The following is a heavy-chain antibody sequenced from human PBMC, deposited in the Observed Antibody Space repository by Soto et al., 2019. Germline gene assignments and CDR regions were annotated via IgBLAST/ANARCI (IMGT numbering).Heavy chain of an antibody. J-gene: IGHJ4*02. CDR3: ASQQWLAYYFDY. V-gene: IGHV3-30-3*01. CDR2: ISYDGSNK. D-gene: IGHD6-19*01. CDR1: GFTFSSYA. Sequence: GGSLRLSCAASGFTFSSYAMHWVRQAPGKGLEWVAVISYDGSNKYYADSVKGRFTISRDNSKNTLYLQMNSLRAEDTAVYYCASQQWLAYYFDYWGRGTLVTVSS.